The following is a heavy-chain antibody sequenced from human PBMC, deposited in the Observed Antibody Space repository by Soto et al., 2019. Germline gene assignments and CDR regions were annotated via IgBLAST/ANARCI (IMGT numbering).Heavy chain of an antibody. CDR3: ARKGFLDWFLDF. J-gene: IGHJ4*02. CDR2: VNPNSGDT. CDR1: GYTFSSYD. D-gene: IGHD3-9*01. V-gene: IGHV1-8*01. Sequence: QVQLVQSGAEVKKPGASVKVSCRASGYTFSSYDITWVRQAAGQGLEWMGWVNPNSGDTDYAQKFQGRVTMTRDTSIRTAYMELSSLRSEDSAVYYCARKGFLDWFLDFWGQGTLVTDSS.